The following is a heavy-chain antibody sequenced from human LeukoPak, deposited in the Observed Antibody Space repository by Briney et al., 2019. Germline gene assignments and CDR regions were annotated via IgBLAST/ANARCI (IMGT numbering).Heavy chain of an antibody. CDR3: ARADSSDWTFDY. D-gene: IGHD6-25*01. CDR1: GGSISSHY. CDR2: IYHSGFT. Sequence: SETLSLTCTVSGGSISSHYWSWIRQTPGKGLEWIGSIYHSGFTLYNPSLKSRVTISVDTSKNQFSLTLNSVTAADTAVYYCARADSSDWTFDYWGQGTLVTVSS. J-gene: IGHJ4*02. V-gene: IGHV4-59*08.